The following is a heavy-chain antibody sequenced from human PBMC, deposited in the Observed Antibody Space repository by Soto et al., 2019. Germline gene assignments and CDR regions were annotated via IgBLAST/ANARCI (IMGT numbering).Heavy chain of an antibody. CDR3: ARDTYWFDP. CDR2: INAGNGNT. V-gene: IGHV1-3*01. CDR1: GYTFTSDA. J-gene: IGHJ5*02. Sequence: ASVQVSWQGSGYTFTSDAMHWVRQAPGQRLEWMGWINAGNGNTKYSQKFQGRVTITRDTSASTAYMELSSLRSEDTAVYYCARDTYWFDPWGQGTLVTVSS.